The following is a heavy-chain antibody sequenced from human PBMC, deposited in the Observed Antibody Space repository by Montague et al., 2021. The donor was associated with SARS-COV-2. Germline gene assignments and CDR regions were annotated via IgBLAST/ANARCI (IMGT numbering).Heavy chain of an antibody. CDR2: IYYSGST. CDR1: GDSISNYS. V-gene: IGHV4-59*08. CDR3: ARGRRPVVVPGAGTAGRAFDI. Sequence: SETLSLTCSVSGDSISNYSWSWIRQSPGKGLEWIGYIYYSGSTNYNPSLTSRVTTSVDTSKNQVSLKLTSVTAADTAVYYCARGRRPVVVPGAGTAGRAFDIWGQGTLVTVS. D-gene: IGHD2-2*01. J-gene: IGHJ3*02.